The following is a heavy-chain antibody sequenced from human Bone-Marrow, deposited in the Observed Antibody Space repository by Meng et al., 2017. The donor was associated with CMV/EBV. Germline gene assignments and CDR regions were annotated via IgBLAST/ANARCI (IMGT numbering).Heavy chain of an antibody. CDR2: ISSSGSTI. Sequence: GESLKISCAASGFTFSDYYMSWIRQAPGKGLEWVSYISSSGSTIYYADSVKGRFTISRDNAKNSLYLQMNSLRAEDTAVYYCVRDCSSTNWSGYYSGCDAFDIWGQGAMVTVSS. CDR3: VRDCSSTNWSGYYSGCDAFDI. J-gene: IGHJ3*02. V-gene: IGHV3-11*01. D-gene: IGHD2-2*01. CDR1: GFTFSDYY.